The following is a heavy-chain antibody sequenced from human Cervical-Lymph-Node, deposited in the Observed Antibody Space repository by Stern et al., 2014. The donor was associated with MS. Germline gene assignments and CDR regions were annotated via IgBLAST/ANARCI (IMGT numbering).Heavy chain of an antibody. J-gene: IGHJ6*02. D-gene: IGHD2/OR15-2a*01. CDR1: GGIFSSHA. CDR3: AGGGGGRLSMTTAILYGLHV. CDR2: ILPLFGTA. Sequence: QVQLVQSGAEVMKPGSSVTVSCKASGGIFSSHATSWVRQAPGQGLEWMGGILPLFGTAAYAQTFQGRVTITADDSRGDVYMDVTSLTAEDTAVYYCAGGGGGRLSMTTAILYGLHVWGQGTTVTVSS. V-gene: IGHV1-69*01.